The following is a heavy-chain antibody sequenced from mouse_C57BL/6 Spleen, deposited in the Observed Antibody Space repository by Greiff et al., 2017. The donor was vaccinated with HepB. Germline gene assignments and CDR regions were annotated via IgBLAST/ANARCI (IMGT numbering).Heavy chain of an antibody. Sequence: VHVKQSVAELVRPGASVKLSCTASGFNIKNTYMHWVKQRPEQGLEWIGRIDPANGNTKYAPKFQGKATITADTSSNTAYLQLSSLTSEDTAIYYCASPTTTVVATPAFAYWGQGTLVTVSA. CDR2: IDPANGNT. V-gene: IGHV14-3*01. D-gene: IGHD1-1*01. CDR1: GFNIKNTY. CDR3: ASPTTTVVATPAFAY. J-gene: IGHJ3*01.